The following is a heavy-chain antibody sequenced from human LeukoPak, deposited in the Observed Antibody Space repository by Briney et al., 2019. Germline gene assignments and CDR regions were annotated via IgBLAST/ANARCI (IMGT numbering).Heavy chain of an antibody. CDR2: ISYDGSNK. J-gene: IGHJ4*02. Sequence: GGSLRLSCAASGFTFSSYAMHWVRQAPGKGLEWVAVISYDGSNKYYADSVKGRFTISRDNSKNTLYLQMNSLRAEDTAVYYCAKDERAPRAVAGNFDYWGQGTLVTVSS. D-gene: IGHD6-19*01. CDR3: AKDERAPRAVAGNFDY. CDR1: GFTFSSYA. V-gene: IGHV3-30*04.